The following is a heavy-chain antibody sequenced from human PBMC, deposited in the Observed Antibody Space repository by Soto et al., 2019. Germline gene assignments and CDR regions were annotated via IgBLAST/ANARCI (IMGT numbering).Heavy chain of an antibody. CDR3: AREGPGPETYYYDSSGYYLDY. D-gene: IGHD3-22*01. CDR1: GFTFSSYA. Sequence: GGSLRLSCAASGFTFSSYAMSWVRQAPGKGLEWVSAISGSGGSTYYADSVKGRFTISRDNSKNTLYLQMNSLRAEDTAVYYCAREGPGPETYYYDSSGYYLDYWGQRTLVTVSP. CDR2: ISGSGGST. V-gene: IGHV3-23*01. J-gene: IGHJ4*02.